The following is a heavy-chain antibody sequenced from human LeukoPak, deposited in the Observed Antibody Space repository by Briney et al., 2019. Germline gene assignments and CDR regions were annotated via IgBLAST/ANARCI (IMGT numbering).Heavy chain of an antibody. V-gene: IGHV3-23*01. CDR1: GFTFNNYA. CDR3: AKDTGYSSAWYVDY. D-gene: IGHD6-19*01. Sequence: GGSLRLSCAASGFTFNNYAMNWVRQAPGKGLEWVPGVSGNGEITYYPDSVKGRFTISRDNSKNTLYLQMNSLRVEDTAIYFCAKDTGYSSAWYVDYWGQGALVTVSS. J-gene: IGHJ4*02. CDR2: VSGNGEIT.